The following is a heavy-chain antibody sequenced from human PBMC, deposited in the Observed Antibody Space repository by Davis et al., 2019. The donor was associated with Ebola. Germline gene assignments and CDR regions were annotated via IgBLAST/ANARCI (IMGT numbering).Heavy chain of an antibody. CDR3: AKDTSNIWFDI. V-gene: IGHV3-64D*08. CDR2: ISITGGST. D-gene: IGHD1-26*01. Sequence: GESLQISCSASGFTFTSYTMHWVRPAPGKGLQYVSAISITGGSTYYADSGKGRFTISRDNSKNTLYLQMNGLRVEDTAIYYCAKDTSNIWFDIWGQGTNVTVSS. CDR1: GFTFTSYT. J-gene: IGHJ3*02.